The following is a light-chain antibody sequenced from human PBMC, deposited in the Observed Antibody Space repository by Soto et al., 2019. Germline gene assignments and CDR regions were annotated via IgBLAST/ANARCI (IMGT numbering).Light chain of an antibody. Sequence: DIPMTQSPSSLSASVGDRVTITCRASQGISNYLAWYQQKPGKVPKLLIYAASTLKSGVPSRFSGSGSGTDFTPTISSLQPEDVATYYCQKYNSAPRTFGQGTKVEIK. CDR3: QKYNSAPRT. CDR2: AAS. V-gene: IGKV1-27*01. J-gene: IGKJ1*01. CDR1: QGISNY.